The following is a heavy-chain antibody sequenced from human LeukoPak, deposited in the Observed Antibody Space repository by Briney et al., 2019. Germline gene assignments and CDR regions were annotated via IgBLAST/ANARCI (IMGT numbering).Heavy chain of an antibody. Sequence: PGGSLRLSCATSGFTISDYWMHWVRQAPGEGPVWVSRINSDGSSTSYADSVKGRFTISRDNAKNTLYPQMNSLRADDTAVYYCTTVNVPATSYWGQGTLVTVSS. CDR3: TTVNVPATSY. D-gene: IGHD2-15*01. J-gene: IGHJ4*02. CDR1: GFTISDYW. V-gene: IGHV3-74*01. CDR2: INSDGSST.